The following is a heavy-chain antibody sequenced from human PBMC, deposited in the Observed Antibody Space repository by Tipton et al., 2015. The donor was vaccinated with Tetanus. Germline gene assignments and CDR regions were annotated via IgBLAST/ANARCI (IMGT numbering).Heavy chain of an antibody. CDR1: GGSISGGGYS. CDR3: ARAVRFYYDSSTYYQYYFDS. J-gene: IGHJ4*02. CDR2: IYESGTT. D-gene: IGHD3-22*01. Sequence: TLSLTCDVSGGSISGGGYSWSWIRQPPGPGKGLEWIGYIYESGTTHYNPSLKSRATLSLDMSKNHVSLNLTSVTAADTAVYYCARAVRFYYDSSTYYQYYFDSWGQGTLVTVSS. V-gene: IGHV4-30-2*01.